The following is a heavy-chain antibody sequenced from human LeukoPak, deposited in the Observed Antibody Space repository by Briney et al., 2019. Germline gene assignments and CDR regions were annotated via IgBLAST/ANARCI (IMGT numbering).Heavy chain of an antibody. CDR2: ISYDANNK. CDR3: AKDRHPARTDGYYFDY. Sequence: GGSLRLSCAASAFTFRTYGMHWVGQTPGKGLEGVAVISYDANNKYYADSVKGRFTISRDNSKNTLYLQMTGLRVEDTAVYYCAKDRHPARTDGYYFDYWGQGTLVSVSS. D-gene: IGHD5-24*01. CDR1: AFTFRTYG. J-gene: IGHJ4*02. V-gene: IGHV3-30*18.